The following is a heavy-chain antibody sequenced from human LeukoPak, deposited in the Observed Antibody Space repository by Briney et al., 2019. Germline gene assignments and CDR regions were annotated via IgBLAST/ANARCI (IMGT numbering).Heavy chain of an antibody. V-gene: IGHV3-74*01. CDR1: GFTFRKYW. CDR3: ARENWVYFYHMDV. D-gene: IGHD2/OR15-2a*01. CDR2: INPDDGST. J-gene: IGHJ6*03. Sequence: GGSLRLSCAASGFTFRKYWLHWVRQAPGKGLVWVSRINPDDGSTSYADSVKGRFTISRDNAKSTLYLQLNSLRVEDTAVYYCARENWVYFYHMDVWGEGTTVTVSS.